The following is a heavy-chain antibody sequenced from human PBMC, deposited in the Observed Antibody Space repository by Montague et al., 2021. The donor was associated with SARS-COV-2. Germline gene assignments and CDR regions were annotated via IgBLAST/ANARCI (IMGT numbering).Heavy chain of an antibody. J-gene: IGHJ3*02. CDR1: GSSISGGGYY. Sequence: TLSLTCTGPGSSISGGGYYSRWLSPRPGKGLEWIGCIYYSGSADYNPSLESRVSISVDRSKNQFSLKLSSVTAADTAVYYCARIFCGGDCDGSGVFDIWGQGTMVTASS. CDR3: ARIFCGGDCDGSGVFDI. CDR2: IYYSGSA. D-gene: IGHD2-21*02. V-gene: IGHV4-31*03.